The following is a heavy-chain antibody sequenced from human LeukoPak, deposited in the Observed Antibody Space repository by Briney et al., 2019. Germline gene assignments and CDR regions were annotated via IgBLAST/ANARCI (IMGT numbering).Heavy chain of an antibody. Sequence: GGSLRLSCAASGFTFSSYSMDWVRQAPGKGLEWVSSISSSSSYIYYADSVKGRFTISRDNAKNSLYLQMNSLRAEDTAVYYCARDPTTVVTLLSDYWGQGTLVTVSS. CDR3: ARDPTTVVTLLSDY. CDR1: GFTFSSYS. CDR2: ISSSSSYI. J-gene: IGHJ4*02. D-gene: IGHD4-23*01. V-gene: IGHV3-21*01.